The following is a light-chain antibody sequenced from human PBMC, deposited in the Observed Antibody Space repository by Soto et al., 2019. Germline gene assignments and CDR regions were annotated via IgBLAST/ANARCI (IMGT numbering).Light chain of an antibody. CDR3: WSYAGSTNYHAV. J-gene: IGLJ7*01. CDR1: SSDVGSYNL. V-gene: IGLV2-23*01. CDR2: EGS. Sequence: QSALTQPASVSGSPGQSITISCTGTSSDVGSYNLVSWYQQHPGKAPKLMIYEGSKRPSGVSNRFSGSKSGNTASLTISGLQAEDEGGYYCWSYAGSTNYHAVFGGGTQLTVL.